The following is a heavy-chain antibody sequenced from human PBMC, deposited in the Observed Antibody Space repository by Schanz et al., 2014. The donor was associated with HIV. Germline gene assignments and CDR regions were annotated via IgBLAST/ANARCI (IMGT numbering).Heavy chain of an antibody. J-gene: IGHJ1*01. Sequence: VQLVQSGAEVKKPGSSVKVSCKASGGSFSRSAVSWVRQAPGQGLEWMGGIIPMYGTANYARKFQGRVTITADESTSTAYIEVSRLTPDDTAVYYCATRQGMGGYFENWGQGSLVTVSS. CDR1: GGSFSRSA. D-gene: IGHD1-26*01. CDR3: ATRQGMGGYFEN. CDR2: IIPMYGTA. V-gene: IGHV1-69*01.